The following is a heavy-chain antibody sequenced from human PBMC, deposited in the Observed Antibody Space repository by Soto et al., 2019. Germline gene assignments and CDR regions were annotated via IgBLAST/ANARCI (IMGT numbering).Heavy chain of an antibody. V-gene: IGHV3-74*01. J-gene: IGHJ4*02. CDR3: ARATNYYGSGSYYNLYYFDY. Sequence: EVQLVESGGGLVQPGGSLRLSCAASGFTFSSYWMHWVRQAPGKGLVWVSRINSDGSSTSYADSVKGRFTISRDNAKNTLYLQMNSLRAEDTAVYYCARATNYYGSGSYYNLYYFDYWGQGTLVTVSS. CDR1: GFTFSSYW. D-gene: IGHD3-10*01. CDR2: INSDGSST.